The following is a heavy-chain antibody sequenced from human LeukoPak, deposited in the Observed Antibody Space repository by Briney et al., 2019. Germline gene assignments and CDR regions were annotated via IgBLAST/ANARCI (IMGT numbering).Heavy chain of an antibody. J-gene: IGHJ4*02. CDR1: GYSNSIGYY. CDR2: IYHSCST. CDR3: ARGLYDFWSGYSGGGSGYFDY. V-gene: IGHV4-38-2*02. Sequence: SNTQSLPCTFSGYSNSIGYYWGWTRQPPGKGLDWIGSIYHSCSTYCIPSLKSRVTISVDTSKNQFSLKLRSVTAADTAVYYCARGLYDFWSGYSGGGSGYFDYWGQGTLVTVSS. D-gene: IGHD3-3*01.